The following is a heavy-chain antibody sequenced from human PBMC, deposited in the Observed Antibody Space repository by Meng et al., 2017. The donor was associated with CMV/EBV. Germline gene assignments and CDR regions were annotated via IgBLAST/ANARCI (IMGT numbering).Heavy chain of an antibody. Sequence: GSLRLSCAVYGGSFSGYYWSWIRQPPGQGLEWIGEINHSVSTNYNPSLKSRVTISVDTSKDQFSLKLSSVTAADTAVYYCARDPQSIAVDGTGDYWGQGTLVTVSS. CDR1: GGSFSGYY. CDR2: INHSVST. V-gene: IGHV4-34*01. J-gene: IGHJ4*02. CDR3: ARDPQSIAVDGTGDY. D-gene: IGHD6-19*01.